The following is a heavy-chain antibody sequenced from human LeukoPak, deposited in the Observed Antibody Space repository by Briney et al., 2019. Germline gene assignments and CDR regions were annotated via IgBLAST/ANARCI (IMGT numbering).Heavy chain of an antibody. V-gene: IGHV3-23*01. J-gene: IGHJ1*01. CDR2: ISGSGGST. CDR1: GFTFSSYA. Sequence: GGSLRLSCAASGFTFSSYAMSWVRQAPGKGLEWVSAISGSGGSTYYADSVKGRFTISRDNSKNTLYLQMNSLRAEDTAVYYCAKSTVDVVVAATLYFQHWDQGTLVTVSS. CDR3: AKSTVDVVVAATLYFQH. D-gene: IGHD2-15*01.